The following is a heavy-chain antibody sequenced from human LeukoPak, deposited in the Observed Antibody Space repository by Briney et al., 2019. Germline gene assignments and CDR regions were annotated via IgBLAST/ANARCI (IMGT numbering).Heavy chain of an antibody. D-gene: IGHD3-10*01. Sequence: GGSLRLSCAASGFTFSDYWMHWVRRAPGKGLVWVSRISSDGSRVTYADSVKGRFTISRDNAKNSLYLQMNSLAAEDTALYYCAKDLGGSAQNPEYWGQGTLVTVSS. CDR2: ISSDGSRV. V-gene: IGHV3-74*01. CDR3: AKDLGGSAQNPEY. J-gene: IGHJ4*02. CDR1: GFTFSDYW.